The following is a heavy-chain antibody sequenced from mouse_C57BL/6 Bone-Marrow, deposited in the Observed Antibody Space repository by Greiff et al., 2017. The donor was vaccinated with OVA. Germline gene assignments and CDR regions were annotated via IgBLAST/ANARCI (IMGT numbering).Heavy chain of an antibody. CDR3: VRGCNPFAY. CDR1: GFSFNTYA. Sequence: EVKLVESGGGLVQPKGSLKLSCAASGFSFNTYAMNWVRQAPGKGLEWVARIRSKSNNYATYYADSVKDRFTISRDDSESMLYLQMNNLKTEDTAMYSCVRGCNPFAYWGQGTLVTVSA. V-gene: IGHV10-1*01. J-gene: IGHJ3*01. D-gene: IGHD2-1*01. CDR2: IRSKSNNYAT.